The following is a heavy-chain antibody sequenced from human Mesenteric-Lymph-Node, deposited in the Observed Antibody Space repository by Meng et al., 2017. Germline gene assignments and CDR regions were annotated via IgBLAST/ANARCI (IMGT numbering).Heavy chain of an antibody. CDR1: GFTFSSYA. D-gene: IGHD4-23*01. Sequence: GESLKISCAASGFTFSSYAMSWVRQAPGKGLEWVSAISGSGGSTYYADSVKGRFTISRDNSKNTLYLQMNSLRAEDTAVYYCANSGTTVVTRYFDYWGQGTQVTVSS. CDR3: ANSGTTVVTRYFDY. J-gene: IGHJ4*01. CDR2: ISGSGGST. V-gene: IGHV3-23*01.